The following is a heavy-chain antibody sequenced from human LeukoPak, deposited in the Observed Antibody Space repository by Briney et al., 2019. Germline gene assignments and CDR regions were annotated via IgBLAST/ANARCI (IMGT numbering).Heavy chain of an antibody. CDR3: AKEAQGCSITSCYFDS. J-gene: IGHJ4*02. D-gene: IGHD2-2*01. CDR1: GFTFSSYA. CDR2: ISGSGGNT. Sequence: GGSLRLSCAASGFTFSSYAMSWVRQAPGKGLEWVSAISGSGGNTYYADSVKSRFTISRDNSKNTLFLQMNSLRAEDTAVYYCAKEAQGCSITSCYFDSWGQGTLVTVSS. V-gene: IGHV3-23*01.